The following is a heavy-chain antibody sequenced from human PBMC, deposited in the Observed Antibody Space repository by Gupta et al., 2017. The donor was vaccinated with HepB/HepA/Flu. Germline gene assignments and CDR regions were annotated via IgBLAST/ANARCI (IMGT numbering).Heavy chain of an antibody. V-gene: IGHV3-23*01. Sequence: EVQLLESGGVLVQPGGSLRLSCVVSGFSFSSYAISWVRQAPGKGLEWVSAINGRGGGTYYADSVRGRFTISRDNSKNTLYLQMNSLRAEDTAVYYCAKGTINYYDSSAYFDSWGQGTLVTVSS. D-gene: IGHD3-22*01. CDR2: INGRGGGT. J-gene: IGHJ4*02. CDR1: GFSFSSYA. CDR3: AKGTINYYDSSAYFDS.